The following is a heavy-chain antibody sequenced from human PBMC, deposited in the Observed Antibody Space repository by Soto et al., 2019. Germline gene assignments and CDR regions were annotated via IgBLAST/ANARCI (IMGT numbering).Heavy chain of an antibody. V-gene: IGHV3-30-3*01. Sequence: PGGALRLSCAASGFTLSSYAMPWVRQAPGKGLEWVAVISYDGSNKYYADSVKGRFTISRDNSKNTLYLQMNSLGAEDTAVYYCARDRPYYYGSWSSNWFDPWGQGTLVTVSS. CDR2: ISYDGSNK. CDR3: ARDRPYYYGSWSSNWFDP. D-gene: IGHD3-10*01. CDR1: GFTLSSYA. J-gene: IGHJ5*02.